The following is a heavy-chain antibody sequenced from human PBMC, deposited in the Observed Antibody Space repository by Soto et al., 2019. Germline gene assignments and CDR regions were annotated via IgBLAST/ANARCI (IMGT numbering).Heavy chain of an antibody. J-gene: IGHJ4*02. CDR2: IIPVFGPP. CDR3: VRGGHNSGWYRTFDF. V-gene: IGHV1-69*13. CDR1: RGTFTTDA. Sequence: GASVKVSCKTSRGTFTTDAISWVRQATGQGLEWMGVIIPVFGPPTYAQRFQGRVTISADESTSTAHLELSNLRSEDTAIYYCVRGGHNSGWYRTFDFWGQGTLVTVSS. D-gene: IGHD6-13*01.